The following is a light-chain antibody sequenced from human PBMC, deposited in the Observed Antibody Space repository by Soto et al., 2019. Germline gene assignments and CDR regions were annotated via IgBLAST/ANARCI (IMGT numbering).Light chain of an antibody. CDR3: SSYTSNTTRV. V-gene: IGLV2-14*03. CDR1: SSDVGGYNY. J-gene: IGLJ1*01. Sequence: QSALTQPASVSGSPGQSITISCTGTSSDVGGYNYVSWYQQHPGKGPKLMIYEVSNRPSGVSNLFSGSKSGNTATLTISGLQAEDEADYYCSSYTSNTTRVFGTGTKVTVL. CDR2: EVS.